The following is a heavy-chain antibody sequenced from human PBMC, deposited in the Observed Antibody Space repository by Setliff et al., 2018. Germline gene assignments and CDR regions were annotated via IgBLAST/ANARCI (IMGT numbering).Heavy chain of an antibody. J-gene: IGHJ6*02. D-gene: IGHD5-18*01. Sequence: ASVKVSCAASGFTFSSYSMNWVRQAPGKGLEWVSSINSSSSYIYYADSVKGRFTISRDNAKNSLYLQMNSLRAEDTAVYYCARDRTAMVTHYGMDVWGQGTTVTVSS. CDR1: GFTFSSYS. V-gene: IGHV3-21*01. CDR2: INSSSSYI. CDR3: ARDRTAMVTHYGMDV.